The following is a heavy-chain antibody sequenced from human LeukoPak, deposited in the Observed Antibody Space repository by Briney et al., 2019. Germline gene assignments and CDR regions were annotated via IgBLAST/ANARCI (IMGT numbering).Heavy chain of an antibody. CDR2: ISYDGSNK. V-gene: IGHV3-30*18. D-gene: IGHD3-22*01. CDR3: AKDQLWGDYYDTSGYPTFDY. Sequence: GGSLRLSCAASGFTFSSYGMHWVRQAPGKGLEWVAVISYDGSNKYYVDSVKGRFTISRDNSKNTLYLQMSSLRAEDTAVYYCAKDQLWGDYYDTSGYPTFDYWGQGTLVTVS. J-gene: IGHJ4*02. CDR1: GFTFSSYG.